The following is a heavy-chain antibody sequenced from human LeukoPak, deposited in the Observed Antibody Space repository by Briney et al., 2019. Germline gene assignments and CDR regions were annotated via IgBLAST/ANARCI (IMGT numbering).Heavy chain of an antibody. V-gene: IGHV4-59*01. CDR3: ARGSVIVDY. Sequence: SETLSLTWTVSGGSISSYYWSWIRQPPGKGLEWIGYIYYSGSTNYNPSLKSRVTISVDTSKNQFSLKLSSVAAADTAVYYCARGSVIVDYWGQGTLVTVSS. CDR2: IYYSGST. D-gene: IGHD4-11*01. CDR1: GGSISSYY. J-gene: IGHJ4*02.